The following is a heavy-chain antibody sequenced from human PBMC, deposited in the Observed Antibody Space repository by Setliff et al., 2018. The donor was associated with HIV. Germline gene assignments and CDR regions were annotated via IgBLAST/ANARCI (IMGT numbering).Heavy chain of an antibody. V-gene: IGHV1-2*02. Sequence: ASVKVSCKSSGYTFSDHYIHWVRQAPGQGLQWMGWINPRSGVTKYAQKFQGRFIMTTDTTINTLYMELERPTSDDTALYYCARDSGTNDHFLSPYYGALDFWGLGTLVTVS. CDR1: GYTFSDHY. J-gene: IGHJ4*02. CDR3: ARDSGTNDHFLSPYYGALDF. D-gene: IGHD3-3*02. CDR2: INPRSGVT.